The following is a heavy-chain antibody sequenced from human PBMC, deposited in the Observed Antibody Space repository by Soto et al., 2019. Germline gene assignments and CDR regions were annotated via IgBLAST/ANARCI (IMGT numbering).Heavy chain of an antibody. D-gene: IGHD2-2*01. CDR1: GFTFSSYG. V-gene: IGHV3-21*01. CDR2: ISSSSSYI. CDR3: ARDPSDIVVVPAALDI. Sequence: GGSLRLSCAASGFTFSSYGMHWVRQAPGKGLEWVSSISSSSSYIYYADSVKGRFTISRDNAKNSLYLQMNSLRAEDTAVYYCARDPSDIVVVPAALDIWGQGTMVTVSS. J-gene: IGHJ3*02.